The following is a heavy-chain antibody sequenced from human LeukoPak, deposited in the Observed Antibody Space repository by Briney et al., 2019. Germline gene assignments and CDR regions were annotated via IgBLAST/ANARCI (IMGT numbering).Heavy chain of an antibody. CDR2: TYYRSKWYN. V-gene: IGHV6-1*01. CDR3: ARSITMIVVVDIFDP. J-gene: IGHJ5*02. CDR1: GDSVSSNSAA. Sequence: SQTLSLTCAISGDSVSSNSAAWNWLRQSPSRGLEWLGRTYYRSKWYNDYAVSVKSRITINPDTPKNQFSLQLNSVTPEDTAVYYCARSITMIVVVDIFDPWGQGTLVTVSS. D-gene: IGHD3-22*01.